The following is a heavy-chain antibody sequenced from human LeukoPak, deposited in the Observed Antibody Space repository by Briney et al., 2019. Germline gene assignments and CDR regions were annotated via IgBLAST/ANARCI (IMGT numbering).Heavy chain of an antibody. D-gene: IGHD4-17*01. V-gene: IGHV1-18*04. CDR2: ISAYNGNT. Sequence: ASVKVSCKASGYTFTGYYMHWVRQAPGQGLEWMGWISAYNGNTNYAQKLQGRVTMTTDTSTSTAYMELRSLRSDDTAVYYCARDRGDYGVSWFDPWGQGTLVTVSS. J-gene: IGHJ5*02. CDR1: GYTFTGYY. CDR3: ARDRGDYGVSWFDP.